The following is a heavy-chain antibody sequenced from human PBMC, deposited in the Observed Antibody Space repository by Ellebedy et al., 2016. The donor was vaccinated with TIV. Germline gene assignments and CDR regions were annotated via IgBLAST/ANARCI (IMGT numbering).Heavy chain of an antibody. Sequence: ASVKVSCKSSGDTFTSYYMHWVRQAPGQGLEWMGWISAYNGNTNYAQKLQGRVTMTTDTSTSTAYMELRSLRSDDTAVYYCTIYDNWNDPLYFDYWGQGTLVTVSS. V-gene: IGHV1-18*04. CDR3: TIYDNWNDPLYFDY. J-gene: IGHJ4*02. CDR2: ISAYNGNT. CDR1: GDTFTSYY. D-gene: IGHD1-20*01.